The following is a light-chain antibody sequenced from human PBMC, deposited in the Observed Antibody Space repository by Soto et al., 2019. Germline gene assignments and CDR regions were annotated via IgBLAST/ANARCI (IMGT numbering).Light chain of an antibody. CDR2: AAS. CDR3: QHADSFPLIT. V-gene: IGKV1-12*01. J-gene: IGKJ5*01. CDR1: EDISTW. Sequence: DIQMTQSPSSVSASVGATVTITCRSSEDISTWLAWYQQKPGKAPKLLIYAASSLQSGVPSRFSGSGSGTDFTLTISSLQPEDFATYYCQHADSFPLITLGQGTRLEIK.